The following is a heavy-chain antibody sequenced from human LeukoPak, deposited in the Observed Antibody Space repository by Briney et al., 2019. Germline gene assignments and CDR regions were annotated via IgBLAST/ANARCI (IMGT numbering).Heavy chain of an antibody. V-gene: IGHV4-30-4*01. CDR2: IYYSGST. J-gene: IGHJ4*02. CDR3: ARGRGYSFDVGYYFDY. D-gene: IGHD5-18*01. CDR1: GGSISSGDYY. Sequence: SETLSLTCTVSGGSISSGDYYWSWIRQPPGKGLEWIGYIYYSGSTYYNPSLKSRVTISVDTSKNQFSLKLSSVTAADTAVYYCARGRGYSFDVGYYFDYWGQGTLVTVSS.